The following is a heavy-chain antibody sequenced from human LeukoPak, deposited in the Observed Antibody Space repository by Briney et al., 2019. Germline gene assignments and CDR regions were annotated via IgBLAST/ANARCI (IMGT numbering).Heavy chain of an antibody. CDR1: GGTFSSYA. D-gene: IGHD6-13*01. V-gene: IGHV1-69*13. CDR2: IIPVFGTA. Sequence: SVKVSCKASGGTFSSYAISWVRQAPGQGLEWMGGIIPVFGTANYAQKFQGRVTITADESTSTAYMELGSLRSEDTAVYYCARGDIAAAGTSTPADYWGQGTLVTVSS. J-gene: IGHJ4*02. CDR3: ARGDIAAAGTSTPADY.